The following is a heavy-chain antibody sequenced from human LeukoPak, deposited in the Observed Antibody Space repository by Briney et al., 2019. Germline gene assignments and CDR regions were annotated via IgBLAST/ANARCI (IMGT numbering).Heavy chain of an antibody. V-gene: IGHV3-30*02. CDR2: IRYDGSNK. CDR1: GFTFSSYG. CDR3: AQGEWEQLRFDN. Sequence: GGSLRLSCAASGFTFSSYGMHWVRQAPGKGLEWVAFIRYDGSNKYYADSVKGRFTISRDNSKNTLYLQMNSLRAEDTAVYFCAQGEWEQLRFDNWGEGALVTVSS. D-gene: IGHD1-26*01. J-gene: IGHJ4*02.